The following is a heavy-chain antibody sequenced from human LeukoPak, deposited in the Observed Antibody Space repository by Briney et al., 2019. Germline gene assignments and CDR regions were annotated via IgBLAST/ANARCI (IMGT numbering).Heavy chain of an antibody. V-gene: IGHV3-21*04. D-gene: IGHD3-3*01. Sequence: GGSLRLSCAASGFTFSSYSMNWVRQAPGKGLEWVSSISSSSSYIYYADSVKGRFTISRDNAKNSLYLQMNSLRAEDTAVYYCARDPDGAVLARDWGQGTLVTVSS. CDR1: GFTFSSYS. CDR2: ISSSSSYI. J-gene: IGHJ4*02. CDR3: ARDPDGAVLARD.